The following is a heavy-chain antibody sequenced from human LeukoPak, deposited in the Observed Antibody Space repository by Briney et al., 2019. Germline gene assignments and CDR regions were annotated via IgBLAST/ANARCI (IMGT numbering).Heavy chain of an antibody. CDR1: GFTLSSNY. CDR3: ARDAPTIFGVVNRYYMDV. Sequence: GGSLRLSCAASGFTLSSNYTSWVRRAPGKGLEWVSVIYSGGSTYYADSVKGRFTISRDNSKNTLYLQMNSLRAEDTAVYYCARDAPTIFGVVNRYYMDVWGKGTTVTVSS. D-gene: IGHD3-3*01. J-gene: IGHJ6*03. V-gene: IGHV3-66*02. CDR2: IYSGGST.